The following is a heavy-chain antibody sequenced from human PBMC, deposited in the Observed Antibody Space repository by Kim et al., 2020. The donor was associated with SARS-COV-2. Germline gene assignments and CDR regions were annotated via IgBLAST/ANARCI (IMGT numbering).Heavy chain of an antibody. Sequence: GGSLRPSCAASGFTFSSYSMNWVRQAPGKGREWVSYISSSSSTIYYADSVKGRFTISRDNAKNSLYLQMNSLRDEDTAVHYCARGASGSYYIPFDYWGQGTLITVSS. V-gene: IGHV3-48*02. CDR2: ISSSSSTI. CDR1: GFTFSSYS. J-gene: IGHJ4*02. D-gene: IGHD1-26*01. CDR3: ARGASGSYYIPFDY.